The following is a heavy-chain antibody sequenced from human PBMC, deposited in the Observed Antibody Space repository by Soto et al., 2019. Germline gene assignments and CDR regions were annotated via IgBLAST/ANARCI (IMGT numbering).Heavy chain of an antibody. D-gene: IGHD6-13*01. V-gene: IGHV4-4*02. CDR1: GGSISSSNW. Sequence: QVQLQESGPGLVKPSGTLSLACAVSGGSISSSNWWTWVREPPGKGLEWIGEIYHSGSTNYNPSLKSRVTISVDKSKNQFSLKLSSVTAADTAVYYCARDMGAAAGREYYFDYWGQGTLVTVSS. CDR2: IYHSGST. CDR3: ARDMGAAAGREYYFDY. J-gene: IGHJ4*02.